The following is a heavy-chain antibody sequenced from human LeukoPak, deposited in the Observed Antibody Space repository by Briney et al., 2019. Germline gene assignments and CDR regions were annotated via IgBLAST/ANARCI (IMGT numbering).Heavy chain of an antibody. CDR2: ISAYNGNT. CDR3: ASSGSPLGYYYYYMDV. Sequence: ASVKVSCKASGYTLTSYGISWVRQAPGQGLEWMGWISAYNGNTNYAQKLQGRVTMTTDTSTSTAYMELRSLRSDDTAVYYCASSGSPLGYYYYYMDVWGKGTTVTVSS. CDR1: GYTLTSYG. D-gene: IGHD1-26*01. V-gene: IGHV1-18*01. J-gene: IGHJ6*03.